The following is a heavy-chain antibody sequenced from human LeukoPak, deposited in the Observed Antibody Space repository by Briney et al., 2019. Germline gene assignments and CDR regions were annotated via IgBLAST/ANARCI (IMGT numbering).Heavy chain of an antibody. J-gene: IGHJ1*01. CDR1: GFTFDDYA. CDR2: ISWNSGSI. Sequence: GGSLRLSCAASGFTFDDYAMHWVRQAPGKGLEWVSGISWNSGSIGYADSAKGRFTISRDNAKNSLYLQMNSLRAEDTAVYYCARGPPKQWLVAGGAEYFQHWGQGTLVTVSS. D-gene: IGHD6-19*01. CDR3: ARGPPKQWLVAGGAEYFQH. V-gene: IGHV3-9*01.